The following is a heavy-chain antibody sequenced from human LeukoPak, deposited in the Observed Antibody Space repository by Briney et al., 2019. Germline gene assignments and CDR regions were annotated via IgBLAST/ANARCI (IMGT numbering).Heavy chain of an antibody. D-gene: IGHD4-23*01. CDR1: GESISSSTYY. Sequence: PSETLSLTCSVSGESISSSTYYWAWIRQPPGKGLEWIGYIYYSGSTNYNPSLKSRVIISVDTSKNQFSLKLSPVIAADTAVYYCARVGVDYSGNIIKYYFDYWGQGTLVTVSS. V-gene: IGHV4-61*05. J-gene: IGHJ4*02. CDR3: ARVGVDYSGNIIKYYFDY. CDR2: IYYSGST.